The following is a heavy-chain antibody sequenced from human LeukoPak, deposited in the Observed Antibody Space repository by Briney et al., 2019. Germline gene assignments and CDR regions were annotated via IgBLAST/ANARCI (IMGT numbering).Heavy chain of an antibody. CDR2: ISFGGATT. CDR3: AKSSDSSNWNYFDY. D-gene: IGHD1-1*01. Sequence: GGSLRLSCAASGFTFSSCAMSWVRQAPGEGLEWVSTISFGGATTYYADSVKGRFTISRDNSKNTLYLQMNSMRAEDTAIYYCAKSSDSSNWNYFDYWGQGTLVTVSS. J-gene: IGHJ4*02. V-gene: IGHV3-23*01. CDR1: GFTFSSCA.